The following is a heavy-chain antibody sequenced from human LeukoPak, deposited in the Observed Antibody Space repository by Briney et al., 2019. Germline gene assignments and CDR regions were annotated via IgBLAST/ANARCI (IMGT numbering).Heavy chain of an antibody. CDR3: ARKEGELNGPDP. J-gene: IGHJ5*02. V-gene: IGHV4-59*01. Sequence: KTSETLSLTCTVSGFSISSYYLSWIRQPPGKGLEWIGYIYYSGSTNYNPSHKSRVTISVATSKNQFSLKLSSVTAADTAVYYCARKEGELNGPDPGGQGTLVTVSS. D-gene: IGHD1-26*01. CDR2: IYYSGST. CDR1: GFSISSYY.